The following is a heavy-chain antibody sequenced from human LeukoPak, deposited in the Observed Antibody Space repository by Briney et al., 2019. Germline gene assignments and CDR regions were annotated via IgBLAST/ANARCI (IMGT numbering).Heavy chain of an antibody. D-gene: IGHD3-22*01. CDR2: IYHSGST. CDR3: ARGRDDSSGYYPSYYYYGMDV. Sequence: SQTLSLTCAVSGGSISSGGYSWSWIRQPPGEGLEWIGYIYHSGSTYYNPSLKSRVTISVDRSKNQFSLKLSSVTAADTAVYYCARGRDDSSGYYPSYYYYGMDVWGQGTTVTVSS. V-gene: IGHV4-30-2*01. CDR1: GGSISSGGYS. J-gene: IGHJ6*02.